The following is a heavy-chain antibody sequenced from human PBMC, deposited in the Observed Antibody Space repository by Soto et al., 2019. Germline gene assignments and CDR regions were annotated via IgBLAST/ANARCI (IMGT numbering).Heavy chain of an antibody. Sequence: QVQLQESGPGLVKPSETLSLTCTVSGGSVSSGSYYWSWIRQPPGKGLEWIGYIYYSGSTNYNPSLKSRVTISVDTSKNQFSLKLSSVTAADTAVYYCVRGVPYSYGYVSWFDPWGQGTLVTVSS. CDR2: IYYSGST. J-gene: IGHJ5*02. CDR1: GGSVSSGSYY. D-gene: IGHD5-18*01. V-gene: IGHV4-61*01. CDR3: VRGVPYSYGYVSWFDP.